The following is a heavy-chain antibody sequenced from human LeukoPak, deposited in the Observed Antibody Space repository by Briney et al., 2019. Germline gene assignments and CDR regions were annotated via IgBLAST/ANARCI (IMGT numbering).Heavy chain of an antibody. CDR3: ARAGQGYCTSAGCFLSLDY. J-gene: IGHJ4*02. CDR2: I. Sequence: GGSLRLSCAASGFTVSSNYMSWVRQAPGKGLEWVSVISVKGRFTISRDNSKNTLYLQMNSLRAEDTAVYYCARAGQGYCTSAGCFLSLDYWGQGTLVTVSS. CDR1: GFTVSSNY. V-gene: IGHV3-53*01. D-gene: IGHD2-2*01.